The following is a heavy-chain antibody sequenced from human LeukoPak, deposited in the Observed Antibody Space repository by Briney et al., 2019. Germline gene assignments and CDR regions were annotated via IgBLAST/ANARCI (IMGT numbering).Heavy chain of an antibody. CDR3: ARTYDSSGYYTYYFDY. D-gene: IGHD3-22*01. CDR1: GFSLSTSGMC. CDR2: IDWDDDK. J-gene: IGHJ4*02. Sequence: ESGPTLLHPTPTLTLTCTFSGFSLSTSGMCVRWIRQPPGKALEWLARIDWDDDKYYSTSLKTRLTISKDTSKNQVVLTMTNMDPVDTATYYCARTYDSSGYYTYYFDYWGQGTLVTVSS. V-gene: IGHV2-70*11.